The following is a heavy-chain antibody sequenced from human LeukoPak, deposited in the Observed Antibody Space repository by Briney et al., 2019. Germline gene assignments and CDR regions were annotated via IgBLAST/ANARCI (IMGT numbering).Heavy chain of an antibody. J-gene: IGHJ5*02. CDR1: GGSISSSSYY. CDR3: ARVTVTAAGTQFDP. CDR2: IYYSGST. Sequence: SETLSLTCTVSGGSISSSSYYWGWIRQPPGKGLEWIGSIYYSGSTNYNPSLKSRVTISVDTSKNQFSLKLSSVTAADTAVYYCARVTVTAAGTQFDPWGQGTLVTVSS. D-gene: IGHD6-13*01. V-gene: IGHV4-39*07.